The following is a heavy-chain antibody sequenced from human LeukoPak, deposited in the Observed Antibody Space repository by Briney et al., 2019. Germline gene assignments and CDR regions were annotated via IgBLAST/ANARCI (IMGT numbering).Heavy chain of an antibody. CDR3: ARYSSTWPYWYFDL. J-gene: IGHJ2*01. CDR2: IYTSGST. D-gene: IGHD6-13*01. V-gene: IGHV4-4*07. Sequence: SETLSLTCTVSGGSISSYYWSWIRRPAGKGLEWIGRIYTSGSTNYNPSLKSRVTMSVDTSKNQFSLELTSVTAADTAVYYCARYSSTWPYWYFDLWGRGTLVTVSS. CDR1: GGSISSYY.